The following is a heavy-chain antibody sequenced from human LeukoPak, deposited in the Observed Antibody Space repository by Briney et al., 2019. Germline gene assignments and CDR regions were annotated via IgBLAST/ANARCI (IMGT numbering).Heavy chain of an antibody. CDR3: ATGHPACGGDCYSFDY. V-gene: IGHV1-69*01. CDR1: GGTFSSYA. CDR2: IIPIFGTA. D-gene: IGHD2-21*02. Sequence: GASVKVSCKASGGTFSSYAISWVRQAPGQGLEWMGGIIPIFGTANYAQKFQGRVTITADESTSTAYMELSSLRSEDTAVYYCATGHPACGGDCYSFDYWGQGTLVTVSS. J-gene: IGHJ4*02.